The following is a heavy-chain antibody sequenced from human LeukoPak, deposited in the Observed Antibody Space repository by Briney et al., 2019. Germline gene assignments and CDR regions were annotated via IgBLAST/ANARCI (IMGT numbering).Heavy chain of an antibody. CDR2: IRYDGSNK. D-gene: IGHD3-10*01. Sequence: PGGSLRLSCAASGFTFSSYGMHWVRQAPGKGLEWVAFIRYDGSNKYYADSVKGRFTISRDNSKNTLYLQMNSLRAEDTAVYYCAKDAVANSMWFGELILQRYYYYYMDVWGKGTTVTVSS. J-gene: IGHJ6*03. CDR1: GFTFSSYG. CDR3: AKDAVANSMWFGELILQRYYYYYMDV. V-gene: IGHV3-30*02.